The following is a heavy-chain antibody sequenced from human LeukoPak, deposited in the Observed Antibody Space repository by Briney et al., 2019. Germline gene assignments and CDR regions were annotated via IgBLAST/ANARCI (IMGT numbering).Heavy chain of an antibody. Sequence: SETPSLTCTVSGGSISSGDYYWSWIRQPPGKGLEWIGYIYYSGSTYYNPSLKSRVTISVDTSKNQFSLKLSSVTAADTAVYYCASGPPYTQFDPWGQGTLVTVSS. V-gene: IGHV4-30-4*01. CDR2: IYYSGST. CDR3: ASGPPYTQFDP. CDR1: GGSISSGDYY. D-gene: IGHD1-1*01. J-gene: IGHJ5*02.